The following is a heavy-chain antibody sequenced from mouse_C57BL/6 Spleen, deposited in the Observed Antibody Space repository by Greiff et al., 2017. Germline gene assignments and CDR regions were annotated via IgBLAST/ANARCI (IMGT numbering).Heavy chain of an antibody. CDR1: GFNIKNPY. Sequence: VQLQQSVAELVRPGASVKLSCTASGFNIKNPYMHWVKQRPEQGLEWIGRIDPANGNTKYAPKFQGKATITADTSSNTAYLQLSSLTSEDTAIYYCARGYGKGGYFDYWGQGTTLTVSS. V-gene: IGHV14-3*01. CDR2: IDPANGNT. D-gene: IGHD2-10*02. CDR3: ARGYGKGGYFDY. J-gene: IGHJ2*01.